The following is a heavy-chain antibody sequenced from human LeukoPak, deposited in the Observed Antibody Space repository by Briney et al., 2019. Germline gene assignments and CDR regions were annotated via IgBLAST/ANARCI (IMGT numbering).Heavy chain of an antibody. CDR1: GYTFTDYY. D-gene: IGHD2-2*01. CDR3: ARANFLYCSSTTCLFDY. J-gene: IGHJ4*02. CDR2: INPNSGDT. V-gene: IGHV1-2*02. Sequence: GSVKVSCKASGYTFTDYYMHWVRQAPGQGFEWMGWINPNSGDTNYAQKFQGRVTMTRDTSISTVHMELSRLRSDDTAVYYCARANFLYCSSTTCLFDYWGQGTLVIVSS.